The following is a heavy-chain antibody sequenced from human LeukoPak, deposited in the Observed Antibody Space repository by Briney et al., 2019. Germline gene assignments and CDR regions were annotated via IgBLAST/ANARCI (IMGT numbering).Heavy chain of an antibody. J-gene: IGHJ4*02. CDR2: ISGSGGST. CDR3: AKGSADYYDTSGYYLDY. V-gene: IGHV3-23*01. CDR1: GFTFRSYA. Sequence: PGGSLRLSCAASGFTFRSYAMSWVRRAPGKGLEWFSVISGSGGSTYYADSVKGRFTISRDNSKNTLYLQMNSLAAEDTAVHYCAKGSADYYDTSGYYLDYWGQGTLVTVSS. D-gene: IGHD3-22*01.